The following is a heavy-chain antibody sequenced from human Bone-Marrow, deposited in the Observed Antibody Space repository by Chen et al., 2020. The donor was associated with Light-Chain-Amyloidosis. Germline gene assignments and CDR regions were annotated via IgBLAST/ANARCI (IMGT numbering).Heavy chain of an antibody. CDR3: ATRYCSGGSCYSPYFEY. CDR2: DSGTIIIT. CDR1: GITFSSYA. D-gene: IGHD2-15*01. Sequence: EVQLLESGGGLVQPGGSLRLSCVGSGITFSSYAMNWVRQAPGKGLEWVSSDSGTIIITYYTDSVKGRFTTSRDNSKNTVYLQMSSLRADDTAVYYCATRYCSGGSCYSPYFEYWGQGTLVTVSS. J-gene: IGHJ4*02. V-gene: IGHV3-23*01.